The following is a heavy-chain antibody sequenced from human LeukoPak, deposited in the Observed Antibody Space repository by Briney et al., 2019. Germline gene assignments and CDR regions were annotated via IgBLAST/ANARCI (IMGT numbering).Heavy chain of an antibody. Sequence: GGSLRLSCTASGFTFSNYAMSWVRQAPGRGLEWVSAISRSGANIYYADSVRGRFTISRDNSKDTLYLQMNSLRAEDTAVYYCARLGSIAVAGTSLYDYWGQGTLVAVSS. CDR3: ARLGSIAVAGTSLYDY. D-gene: IGHD6-19*01. J-gene: IGHJ4*02. CDR1: GFTFSNYA. CDR2: ISRSGANI. V-gene: IGHV3-23*01.